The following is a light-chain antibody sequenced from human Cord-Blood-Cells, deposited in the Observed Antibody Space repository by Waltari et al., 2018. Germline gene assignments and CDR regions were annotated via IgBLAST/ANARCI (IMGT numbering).Light chain of an antibody. Sequence: QSALTQPPPVPGSPGQSIPIPCPGTSSDVGCYNYVPWYQQHPGKAPKLLIYDVSKRPSGVSNRFSGSKSGNTASLTISGLQAEDEADYYCSSYTSSSPWVFGGGTKLTVL. V-gene: IGLV2-14*01. CDR3: SSYTSSSPWV. CDR1: SSDVGCYNY. J-gene: IGLJ3*02. CDR2: DVS.